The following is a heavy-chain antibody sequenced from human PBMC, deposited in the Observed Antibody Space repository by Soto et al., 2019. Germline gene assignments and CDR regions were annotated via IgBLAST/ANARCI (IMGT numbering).Heavy chain of an antibody. Sequence: SETLSLTCAVSGYSISSGYYWGWIRQPPGKGLEWIGSIYHSGSTYYNPSLKGRVTISVDTSKNQFSLKLSSVTAADTAVYYCARDAGFGLFTFDYWGQGTLVTVSS. CDR1: GYSISSGYY. J-gene: IGHJ4*02. D-gene: IGHD3-3*01. CDR3: ARDAGFGLFTFDY. CDR2: IYHSGST. V-gene: IGHV4-38-2*02.